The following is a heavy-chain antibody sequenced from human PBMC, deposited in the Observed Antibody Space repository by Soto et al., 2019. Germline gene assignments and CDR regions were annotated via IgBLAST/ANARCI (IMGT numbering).Heavy chain of an antibody. CDR3: ARRTNYYYYMDV. CDR1: GFTFSSYS. V-gene: IGHV3-48*01. J-gene: IGHJ6*03. Sequence: SLRLSCAASGFTFSSYSMNWVRQAPGKGLEWVSYISSSSTIYYADSVKGRFTISRDNAKNSLYLQMNSLRAEDTAVYYCARRTNYYYYMDVWGKGTTVTVSS. CDR2: ISSSSTI.